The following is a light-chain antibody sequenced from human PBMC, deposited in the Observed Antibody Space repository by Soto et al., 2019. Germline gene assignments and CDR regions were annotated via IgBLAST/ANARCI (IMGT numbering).Light chain of an antibody. J-gene: IGLJ2*01. CDR1: RSNIGTYT. CDR3: AAWDDSLTAVV. CDR2: RNH. Sequence: QSVLTQSPSASGTPGQRVTISCSGSRSNIGTYTVNWYQQLPGTAPTLLIYRNHQRPSGVPDRFSGSKSGTSASLAISGPQSEDEADYYCAAWDDSLTAVVLGGGTKLPVL. V-gene: IGLV1-44*01.